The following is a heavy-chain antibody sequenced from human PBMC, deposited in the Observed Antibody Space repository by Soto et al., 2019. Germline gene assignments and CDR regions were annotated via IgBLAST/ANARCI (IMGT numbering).Heavy chain of an antibody. CDR2: INPSGGST. Sequence: ASVKVSCKASGYTFTSYYMHWVRQAPGQGLEWMGIINPSGGSTSYAQKFQGRVTMTRDTSTSTVYMELSSLRSKDTAVYYCARGYCGGDCYSALDAFDIWGQGTMVTVSS. V-gene: IGHV1-46*03. CDR1: GYTFTSYY. D-gene: IGHD2-21*02. CDR3: ARGYCGGDCYSALDAFDI. J-gene: IGHJ3*02.